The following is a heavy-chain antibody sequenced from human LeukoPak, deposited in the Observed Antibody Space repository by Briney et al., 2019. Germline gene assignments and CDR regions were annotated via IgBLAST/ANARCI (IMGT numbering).Heavy chain of an antibody. CDR2: IYYSGST. V-gene: IGHV4-61*08. J-gene: IGHJ4*02. CDR3: ARGREELVVPAYYFDY. D-gene: IGHD2-2*01. Sequence: SETLSLTCTVSGGSISSGGYYWSWIRQPPGKGLEWIGYIYYSGSTNYNPSLKSRVTISVDTSKNQFSLKLSSVTAADTAVYYCARGREELVVPAYYFDYWGQGTLVTVSS. CDR1: GGSISSGGYY.